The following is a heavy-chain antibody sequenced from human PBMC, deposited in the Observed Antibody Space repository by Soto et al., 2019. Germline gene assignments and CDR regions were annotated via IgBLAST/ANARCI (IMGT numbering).Heavy chain of an antibody. V-gene: IGHV3-11*01. D-gene: IGHD4-17*01. Sequence: QVQLVESGGGLVKPGGSLRLSCAASRFIFSDHYMSWIRQAPGKGLEWVSYISISSRTMYYADSVKGRFTISRDNAKNSLYLQMNSLRVEDTAVYYCARDTLPSDFGLGWDVWGQGTTVTVSS. CDR2: ISISSRTM. J-gene: IGHJ6*02. CDR1: RFIFSDHY. CDR3: ARDTLPSDFGLGWDV.